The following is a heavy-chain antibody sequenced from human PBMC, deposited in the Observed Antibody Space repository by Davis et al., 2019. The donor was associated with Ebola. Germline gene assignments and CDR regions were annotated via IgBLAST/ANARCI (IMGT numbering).Heavy chain of an antibody. Sequence: SGPTLVKPTQTLTLTCTFSGFSLSTSGVGVGWIRQPPGKALEWLALIYWDDDKRYSPSLKSRLTITKDTSKNQVVLTMTNMDPVDTATYYCAHRGTAVAGTGFDYWGQGTLVTVSS. J-gene: IGHJ4*02. CDR2: IYWDDDK. CDR1: GFSLSTSGVG. V-gene: IGHV2-5*02. D-gene: IGHD6-19*01. CDR3: AHRGTAVAGTGFDY.